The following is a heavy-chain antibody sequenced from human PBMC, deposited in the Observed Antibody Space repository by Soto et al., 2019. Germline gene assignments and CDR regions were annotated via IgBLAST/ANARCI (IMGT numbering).Heavy chain of an antibody. J-gene: IGHJ5*02. Sequence: GGSLRLSCAASGFTFSTYWMHWVRQAPGKGLVWVSRIKSDGSSTTYADSVKGRFTISRDNAKNTLYLQMNSLRVEDTAVYYCARSDWFDPWGQGTLVTISS. CDR3: ARSDWFDP. V-gene: IGHV3-74*01. CDR2: IKSDGSST. CDR1: GFTFSTYW.